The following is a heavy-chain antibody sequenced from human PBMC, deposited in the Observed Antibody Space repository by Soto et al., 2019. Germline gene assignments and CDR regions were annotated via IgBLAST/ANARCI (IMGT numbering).Heavy chain of an antibody. J-gene: IGHJ5*02. Sequence: GGSLRLSCAASGFTFSTYWMHWVRQAPGKGLVWVSRIKSDGSSTTYADSVKGRFTISRDNAKNTLYLQMNSLRVEDTAVYYCARSDWFDPWGQGTLVTISS. CDR3: ARSDWFDP. V-gene: IGHV3-74*01. CDR2: IKSDGSST. CDR1: GFTFSTYW.